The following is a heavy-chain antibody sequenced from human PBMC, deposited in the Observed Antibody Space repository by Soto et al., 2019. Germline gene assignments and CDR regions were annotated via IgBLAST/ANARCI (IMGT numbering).Heavy chain of an antibody. D-gene: IGHD1-26*01. V-gene: IGHV1-2*02. CDR1: GYPLTGHY. J-gene: IGHJ4*02. Sequence: XAVKVACKASGYPLTGHYIHWVRQAPEQGPEWMGEIGPESGATRYAQKFQGRVTMTRDMSITTVYMELNNLSPDDTAVYYCGRGRSGQIVVFYWGQGTPVTV. CDR3: GRGRSGQIVVFY. CDR2: IGPESGAT.